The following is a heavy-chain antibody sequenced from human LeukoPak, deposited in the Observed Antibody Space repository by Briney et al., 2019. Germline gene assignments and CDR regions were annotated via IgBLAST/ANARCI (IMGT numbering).Heavy chain of an antibody. D-gene: IGHD6-13*01. J-gene: IGHJ6*03. Sequence: GGSLRLSCAVSGFTFSSYAMSWVRQAPGKGLEWVSAISGSGGSTDYADSVKGRFTISRDYSKNTLYLQMNSLRAEDTAVYYCAKDLSRTGYSSSWYYYYYMDVWGKGTTVTISS. CDR1: GFTFSSYA. CDR2: ISGSGGST. CDR3: AKDLSRTGYSSSWYYYYYMDV. V-gene: IGHV3-23*01.